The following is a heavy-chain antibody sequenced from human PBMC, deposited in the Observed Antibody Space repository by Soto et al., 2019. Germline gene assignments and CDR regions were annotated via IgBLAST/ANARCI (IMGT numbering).Heavy chain of an antibody. CDR1: GFTFSSYS. Sequence: EVQLVESGGGLVQPGGSLRLSCAASGFTFSSYSMNWVRQAPGKGLEWVSYISSSSSTIYYADSVKGRFTISRDNAKNSQYLQMNSLRDEDTAVYYCATDVLRFLWSSYYYYGMDVWGQGTTVTVSS. J-gene: IGHJ6*02. CDR2: ISSSSSTI. V-gene: IGHV3-48*02. D-gene: IGHD3-3*01. CDR3: ATDVLRFLWSSYYYYGMDV.